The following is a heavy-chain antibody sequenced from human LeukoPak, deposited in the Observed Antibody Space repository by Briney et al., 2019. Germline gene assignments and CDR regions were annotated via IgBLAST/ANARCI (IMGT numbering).Heavy chain of an antibody. CDR1: GGSISSYY. Sequence: SETLSLTCTVSGGSISSYYWSWIRQPPGKGLEWIGYIYTSGSTNYNPSLQSRDTISVDTSKNQFSLKLSSVTAADTAVYYCARHLGRTTIAAYWGQGTLVTVSS. V-gene: IGHV4-4*09. CDR3: ARHLGRTTIAAY. D-gene: IGHD6-6*01. J-gene: IGHJ4*02. CDR2: IYTSGST.